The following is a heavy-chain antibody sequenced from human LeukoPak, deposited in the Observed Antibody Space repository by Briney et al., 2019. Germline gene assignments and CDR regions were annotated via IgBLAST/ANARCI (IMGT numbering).Heavy chain of an antibody. J-gene: IGHJ5*02. V-gene: IGHV1-2*02. CDR3: ARDQGIRQWLVRDWFDP. CDR1: GYTFTGYY. D-gene: IGHD6-19*01. Sequence: GASVKVSCKASGYTFTGYYMHWVRQAPGQGLEWMGWINPNSGGTNYAQKFQGRVTMTRDTSISTAYMELSRLRSDDTAVYYCARDQGIRQWLVRDWFDPWGQGTLVTVSS. CDR2: INPNSGGT.